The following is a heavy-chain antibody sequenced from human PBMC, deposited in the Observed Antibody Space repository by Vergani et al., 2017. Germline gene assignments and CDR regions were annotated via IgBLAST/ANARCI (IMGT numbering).Heavy chain of an antibody. Sequence: QVQLVESGGGVVQPGRSLRLSCAASGFTFSSYGMHWVRQAPGKGLEWVAVIWYDGSNKYYADSVKGRFTISRDNSKNTLYLQMNSLRAEDTAVYYCARDSRGSLRXTYYDFWSGFGGYYGMDVWGQGTTVTVSS. J-gene: IGHJ6*02. D-gene: IGHD3-3*01. CDR1: GFTFSSYG. CDR3: ARDSRGSLRXTYYDFWSGFGGYYGMDV. CDR2: IWYDGSNK. V-gene: IGHV3-33*01.